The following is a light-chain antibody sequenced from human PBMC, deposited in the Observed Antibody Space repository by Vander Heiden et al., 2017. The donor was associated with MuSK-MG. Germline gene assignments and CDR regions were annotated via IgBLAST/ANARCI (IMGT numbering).Light chain of an antibody. J-gene: IGKJ4*01. CDR3: QQDCSSPLT. CDR1: QSVSSSY. Sequence: EIVLTQSPGTLSLSPGERATLSCRASQSVSSSYLAWYQQKPGQAPRLLIYGASSSATGIPDRFSGSGSGTDFTLTISRLEPEDFAVYYCQQDCSSPLTFGGGTKVXIK. CDR2: GAS. V-gene: IGKV3-20*01.